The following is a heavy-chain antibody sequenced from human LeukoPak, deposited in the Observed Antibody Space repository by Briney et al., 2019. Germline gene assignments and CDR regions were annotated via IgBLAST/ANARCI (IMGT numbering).Heavy chain of an antibody. CDR2: IIPILGIA. V-gene: IGHV1-69*04. D-gene: IGHD6-13*01. J-gene: IGHJ6*02. Sequence: SVKVSCKASGGTFSSYAISWVRQAPGQGLEWMGRIIPILGIANYAQKFQGRVTITADKSTSTAYMELSSLRSEDAAVYYCARDRPYSSSRYYYYGMDVWGQGTTVTVSS. CDR3: ARDRPYSSSRYYYYGMDV. CDR1: GGTFSSYA.